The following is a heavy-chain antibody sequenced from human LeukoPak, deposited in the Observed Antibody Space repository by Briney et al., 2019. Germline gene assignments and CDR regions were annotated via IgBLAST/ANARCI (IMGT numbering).Heavy chain of an antibody. CDR1: GYSISSGYY. V-gene: IGHV4-38-2*02. D-gene: IGHD6-6*01. CDR3: ARDPIGRGSSNLLTPTD. Sequence: SETLSLTCTVSGYSISSGYYWGWIRQPPGKGLEWIGSIYHSGSTYYNPSLKSRVTISVDTSKNQFSLKLSSVTAADTAVYYCARDPIGRGSSNLLTPTDWGQGTLVTVSS. CDR2: IYHSGST. J-gene: IGHJ4*02.